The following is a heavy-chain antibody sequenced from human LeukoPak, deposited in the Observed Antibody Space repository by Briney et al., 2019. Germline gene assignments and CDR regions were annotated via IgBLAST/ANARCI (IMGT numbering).Heavy chain of an antibody. CDR2: IYNSGGT. V-gene: IGHV4-59*08. CDR1: GGSIRSSH. CDR3: ARHEASAGLDY. D-gene: IGHD6-13*01. J-gene: IGHJ4*02. Sequence: SETLSLTCTVSGGSIRSSHWSWIRQPAGKGLEWIAIIYNSGGTNYNPSLKSRVTISRDTSKNQFSLKLSSVTAADTAVYYCARHEASAGLDYWGQGSLVTVSS.